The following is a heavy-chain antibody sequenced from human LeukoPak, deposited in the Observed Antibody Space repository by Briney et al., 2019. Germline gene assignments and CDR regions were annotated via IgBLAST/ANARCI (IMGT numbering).Heavy chain of an antibody. Sequence: SETLSLTCTVSGGSISSGSYYWSRIRQPGGKGLEWIGRIYTSGSTNYNPSLKSRVTISVDTSKNQFSLKLSSVTAADTAVYYCASGDSSGYYDYWGQGTLVTVSS. CDR3: ASGDSSGYYDY. V-gene: IGHV4-61*02. D-gene: IGHD3-22*01. J-gene: IGHJ4*02. CDR2: IYTSGST. CDR1: GGSISSGSYY.